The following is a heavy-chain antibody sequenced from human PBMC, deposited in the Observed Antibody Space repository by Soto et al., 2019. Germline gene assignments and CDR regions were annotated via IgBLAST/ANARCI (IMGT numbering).Heavy chain of an antibody. CDR3: AREFGELYYYYMDV. Sequence: SETLSLTCTVSGGSISSSSYYWGWIRQPPGKGLEWIGSIYYSGSTYYNPSLKSRVTISVDTSKNQFSLKLSSVTAADTAVYYCAREFGELYYYYMDVWGKGTTVTVSS. CDR2: IYYSGST. CDR1: GGSISSSSYY. V-gene: IGHV4-39*02. J-gene: IGHJ6*03. D-gene: IGHD3-10*01.